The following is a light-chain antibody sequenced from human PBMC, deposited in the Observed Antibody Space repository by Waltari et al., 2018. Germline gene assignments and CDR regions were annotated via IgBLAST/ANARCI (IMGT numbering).Light chain of an antibody. CDR3: CSYAGSYTWV. J-gene: IGLJ3*02. Sequence: SALTQPRSVSGSPGQSVPISCTGTTNDLGSYNYVSWYQQHPDKAPKLIILDVTKRPSGVPDRLSGSKSGNTASLTISGLRAEDEAEYYCCSYAGSYTWVFGGGTKLTVV. CDR2: DVT. V-gene: IGLV2-11*01. CDR1: TNDLGSYNY.